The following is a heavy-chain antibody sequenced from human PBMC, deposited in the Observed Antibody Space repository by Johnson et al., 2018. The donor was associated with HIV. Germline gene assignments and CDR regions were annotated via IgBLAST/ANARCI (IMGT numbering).Heavy chain of an antibody. Sequence: VQLVESGGGLVQPGRSLRLSCAASGFIFDDYAMHWVRQAPGKGLEWVSGISWNSGSIGYVDSVKGRFTISRDNAKNSLYLQMNSLRAEDTALDYCAKGRGSNWDTGAFDIWGQGTMVTVSA. CDR3: AKGRGSNWDTGAFDI. CDR2: ISWNSGSI. CDR1: GFIFDDYA. D-gene: IGHD6-13*01. V-gene: IGHV3-9*01. J-gene: IGHJ3*02.